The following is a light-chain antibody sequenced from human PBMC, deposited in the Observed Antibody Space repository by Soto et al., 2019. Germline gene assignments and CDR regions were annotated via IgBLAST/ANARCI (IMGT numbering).Light chain of an antibody. Sequence: QSGLTQPPSVSGAPGQRVTISGTGSSPNIGAGYDVHWYQQLPVTAPKLLIYCNSNRPSGVPYRFSGSKSGTSASLAITGLQAEDEADYYCQSYDSSLSCSVVFGGGTKLTVL. V-gene: IGLV1-40*01. CDR3: QSYDSSLSCSVV. CDR2: CNS. J-gene: IGLJ2*01. CDR1: SPNIGAGYD.